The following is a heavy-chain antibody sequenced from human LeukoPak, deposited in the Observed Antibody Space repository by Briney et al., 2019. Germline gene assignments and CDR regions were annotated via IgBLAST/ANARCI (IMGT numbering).Heavy chain of an antibody. Sequence: ASVKVSCKASGYTFTGYYMHWVRQAPGQGLEWMGWINPNGGGTNYAQKFQGRVTMTRDTSISTAYMELSRLRSDDTAVYYCARERVQFLEWFPMDVWGQGTTVTVSS. CDR3: ARERVQFLEWFPMDV. V-gene: IGHV1-2*02. D-gene: IGHD3-3*01. CDR2: INPNGGGT. J-gene: IGHJ6*02. CDR1: GYTFTGYY.